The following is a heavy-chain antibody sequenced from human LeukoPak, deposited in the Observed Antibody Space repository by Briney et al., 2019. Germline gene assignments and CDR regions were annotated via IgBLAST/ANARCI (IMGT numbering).Heavy chain of an antibody. J-gene: IGHJ4*02. Sequence: SGPTLVNPTQTLTLTGTFSGFSLSTSGMRVSWIRQPPGKALEWLARIDWDDDKFYSTSLKTRLTISKDTSKNQVVLTMTNMDPVDTATYYCARSRVRLLWFGEQFDYWGQGTLVTVSS. CDR2: IDWDDDK. CDR1: GFSLSTSGMR. D-gene: IGHD3-10*01. CDR3: ARSRVRLLWFGEQFDY. V-gene: IGHV2-70*04.